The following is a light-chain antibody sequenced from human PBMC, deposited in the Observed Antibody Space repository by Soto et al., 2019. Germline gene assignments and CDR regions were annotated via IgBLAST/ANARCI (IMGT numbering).Light chain of an antibody. CDR1: QAAHNW. J-gene: IGKJ2*01. CDR2: GAS. Sequence: DIQMTQSPSSVSASVGDRVTITCRASQAAHNWLAWYQQKPGTAPTLLIHGASNLDSGVPSRFSGSGYGTEFTLTITCLQPEDFATYYCQQTYCFPYTFGQGIRLEIK. V-gene: IGKV1-12*02. CDR3: QQTYCFPYT.